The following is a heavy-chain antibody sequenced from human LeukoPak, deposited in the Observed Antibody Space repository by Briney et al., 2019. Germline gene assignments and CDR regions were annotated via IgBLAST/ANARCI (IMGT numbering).Heavy chain of an antibody. J-gene: IGHJ2*01. CDR2: ISGSGGST. D-gene: IGHD3-22*01. CDR3: AKTYYYDSSGYLRRRNYWYFDL. Sequence: GGSLRLSCVAYGFTFSSYAMSWVRQAPGKGLEWVSAISGSGGSTYYADSVKGRFTISRDNSKNTLYLQMNSLRAEDTAVYYCAKTYYYDSSGYLRRRNYWYFDLWGRGTLVTVAS. V-gene: IGHV3-23*01. CDR1: GFTFSSYA.